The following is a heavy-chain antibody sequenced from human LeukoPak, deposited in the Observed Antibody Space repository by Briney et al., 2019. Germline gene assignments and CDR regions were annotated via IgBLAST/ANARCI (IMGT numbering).Heavy chain of an antibody. CDR1: GFPFSSYS. Sequence: GGSLRLSCAASGFPFSSYSMNWVRQAPGKGLEWVSSISSSSSYIYYADSVKGRFTISRDNAKNSLYLQMNSLRAEDTAVYYCARDIVVVPAAIRSLHYYYYGMDVWGKGTTVTVSS. CDR2: ISSSSSYI. CDR3: ARDIVVVPAAIRSLHYYYYGMDV. D-gene: IGHD2-2*02. J-gene: IGHJ6*04. V-gene: IGHV3-21*01.